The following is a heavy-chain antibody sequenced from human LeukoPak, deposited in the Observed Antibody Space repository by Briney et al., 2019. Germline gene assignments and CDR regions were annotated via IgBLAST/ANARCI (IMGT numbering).Heavy chain of an antibody. Sequence: PSETLSLTCAVYGGSFSGYYWSWIRQPPEKGLEWIGEINHSGSTNYNPSLKSRVTISVDTSKNQFSLKLSSVTAADTAVYYCARRSNYVDYWGQGTLVTVSS. J-gene: IGHJ4*02. CDR1: GGSFSGYY. V-gene: IGHV4-34*01. CDR3: ARRSNYVDY. CDR2: INHSGST.